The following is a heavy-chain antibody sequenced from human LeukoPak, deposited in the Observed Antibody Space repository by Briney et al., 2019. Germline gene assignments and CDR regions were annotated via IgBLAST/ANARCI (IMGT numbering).Heavy chain of an antibody. D-gene: IGHD3-22*01. J-gene: IGHJ3*02. CDR1: GFTFSSYS. CDR2: ISSSSSYI. CDR3: ARVSNYYDSSGPLEAFDI. Sequence: PGGSLRLSCAASGFTFSSYSMNWVRQAPGKGLEWVSSISSSSSYIYYADSVKGRFTISRDNAKNSLYLQMNSLRAEDTAVYYCARVSNYYDSSGPLEAFDIRGQGTMVTVSS. V-gene: IGHV3-21*01.